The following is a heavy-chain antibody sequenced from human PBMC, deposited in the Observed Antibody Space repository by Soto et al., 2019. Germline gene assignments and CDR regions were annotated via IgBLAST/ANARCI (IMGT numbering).Heavy chain of an antibody. CDR1: GFTFTSSA. Sequence: QMQLVQSGPEVKKPGTSVKVSCQASGFTFTSSAMHGVRQARGQRLEWIGWIVVGSGNTNYAQKFQERVTSTSDMSTSTAYMPLSSIGSEDTAGYYCAAEFTSGSGSPFSCWGQGTLVTVSS. J-gene: IGHJ4*02. D-gene: IGHD3-10*01. V-gene: IGHV1-58*02. CDR3: AAEFTSGSGSPFSC. CDR2: IVVGSGNT.